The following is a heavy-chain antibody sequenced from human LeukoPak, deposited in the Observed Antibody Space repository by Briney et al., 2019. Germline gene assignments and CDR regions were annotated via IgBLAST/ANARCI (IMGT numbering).Heavy chain of an antibody. CDR3: ARGLGFGELGDY. CDR1: GYTFTSYA. J-gene: IGHJ4*02. CDR2: INAGNGNT. Sequence: ASVKVSCKASGYTFTSYAMHWVRQAPGQRLEWMGWINAGNGNTKYSQKFQGRVTITRDTSASTAYMELSSLRSEDTAVYYCARGLGFGELGDYWGQGTLVTVSS. D-gene: IGHD3-10*01. V-gene: IGHV1-3*01.